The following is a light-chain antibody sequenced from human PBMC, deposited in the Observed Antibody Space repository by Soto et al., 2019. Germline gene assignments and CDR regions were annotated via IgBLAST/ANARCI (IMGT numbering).Light chain of an antibody. Sequence: AIQMTQSPSSLSASVGDTVTITCRASQGIRNDLSWYQEKPGKAPKLLIYAASSLQTGVPSRFSGSGGGTEFTLTNTSLQPEDFATYYCLQDYNYPRTFGQGTKVEIK. CDR2: AAS. J-gene: IGKJ1*01. CDR3: LQDYNYPRT. V-gene: IGKV1-6*01. CDR1: QGIRND.